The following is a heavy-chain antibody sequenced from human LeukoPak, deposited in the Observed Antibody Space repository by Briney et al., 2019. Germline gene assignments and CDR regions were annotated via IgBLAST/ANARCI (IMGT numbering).Heavy chain of an antibody. CDR3: ATRDRNNGVDY. D-gene: IGHD2-8*01. CDR1: GFTFSSYS. CDR2: IYSGGDT. J-gene: IGHJ4*02. V-gene: IGHV3-53*01. Sequence: QSGGSLRLSCAASGFTFSSYSMSWVRQAPGKGLEWVSIIYSGGDTFYVDSVKGRFTISRDKSKNTVYLQMNSLRAEDTAVYYCATRDRNNGVDYWGQGTQVTVSS.